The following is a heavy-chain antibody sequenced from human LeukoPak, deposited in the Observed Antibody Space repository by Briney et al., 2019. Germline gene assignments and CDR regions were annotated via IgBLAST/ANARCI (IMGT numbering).Heavy chain of an antibody. V-gene: IGHV1-2*02. J-gene: IGHJ3*02. CDR3: ARENCSGGRCYFALEI. D-gene: IGHD2-15*01. CDR2: INSNSGGT. Sequence: GASVKVSCKASGDTFTGYYIHWVRQAPGQGLEWMGWINSNSGGTRSVQKFQGRVTLTRDTSISTAYMELSTLTSDDTAVYYCARENCSGGRCYFALEIWGQGTMVTVSS. CDR1: GDTFTGYY.